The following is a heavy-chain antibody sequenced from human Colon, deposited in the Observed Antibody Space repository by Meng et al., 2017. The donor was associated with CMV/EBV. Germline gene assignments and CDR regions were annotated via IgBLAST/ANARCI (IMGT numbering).Heavy chain of an antibody. CDR1: RFTFNNYG. V-gene: IGHV3-30*18. Sequence: SSRFTFNNYGMRWVCQAPGKGLEWVAVMANDGSSQNYAGSVKDRFTISRDNSDNTLYLQMNSLRPEDTAVYYCAKDRFSTNLGVIDHWGQGALVTVSS. CDR3: AKDRFSTNLGVIDH. CDR2: MANDGSSQ. J-gene: IGHJ4*02. D-gene: IGHD2-8*01.